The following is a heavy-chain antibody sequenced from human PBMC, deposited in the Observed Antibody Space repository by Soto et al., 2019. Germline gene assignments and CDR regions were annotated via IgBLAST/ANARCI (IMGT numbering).Heavy chain of an antibody. D-gene: IGHD3-10*01. CDR1: GFTFSSFW. V-gene: IGHV3-74*01. CDR2: INTDGSST. CDR3: AKKGVDTFVFSY. J-gene: IGHJ4*02. Sequence: EVQLVESGGGLVKPGGSLRLSCAVSGFTFSSFWMHWVRQAPGEGLVWVSRINTDGSSTSYADSVKGRFTISRDNAKNTLYLQMNSLRVEDTAMYYCAKKGVDTFVFSYWGQGTLVTVSS.